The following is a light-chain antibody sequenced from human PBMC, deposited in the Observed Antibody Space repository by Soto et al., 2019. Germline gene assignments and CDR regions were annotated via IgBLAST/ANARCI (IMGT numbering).Light chain of an antibody. Sequence: DIQMTQSPSTLSASVGDRVTITCRASQSISVWLAWYQQKAGKAPNLLIYKASRLESGVPSRFSGSGSETEFTLTISGLQPGDSATYYCQQSYSTPLTFGGGTKVEIK. V-gene: IGKV1-5*03. J-gene: IGKJ4*01. CDR2: KAS. CDR3: QQSYSTPLT. CDR1: QSISVW.